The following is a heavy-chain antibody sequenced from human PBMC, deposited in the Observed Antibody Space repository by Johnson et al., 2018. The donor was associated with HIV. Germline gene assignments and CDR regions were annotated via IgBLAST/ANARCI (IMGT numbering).Heavy chain of an antibody. CDR3: ARAKRDYYGSGGVGAFDI. D-gene: IGHD3-10*01. J-gene: IGHJ3*02. CDR2: LYSDGGT. Sequence: EQLVESGGGVVRPGGSLRLSCAASGFTVSSNYMSWVRQAPGKGLEWVSVLYSDGGTYYPGSVKGRFTISRENAKNSLYLQMDSLRAGDTALYYCARAKRDYYGSGGVGAFDIWGQGTMVTVSS. V-gene: IGHV3-66*01. CDR1: GFTVSSNY.